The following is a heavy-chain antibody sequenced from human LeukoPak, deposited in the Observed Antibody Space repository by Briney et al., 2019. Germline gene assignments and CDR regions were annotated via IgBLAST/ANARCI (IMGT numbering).Heavy chain of an antibody. CDR1: GFSLSTSGMC. Sequence: SGPTLVNPTQTLTLTCTFSGFSLSTSGMCVSWIRQPPGKALEWLARIDWDDDKYYSTSLKTRLTISKDTSKNQVVLTMTNMDPVDTATYYCARDIAVAGIFVFDYWGQGTLVTVSS. D-gene: IGHD6-19*01. V-gene: IGHV2-70*11. J-gene: IGHJ4*02. CDR3: ARDIAVAGIFVFDY. CDR2: IDWDDDK.